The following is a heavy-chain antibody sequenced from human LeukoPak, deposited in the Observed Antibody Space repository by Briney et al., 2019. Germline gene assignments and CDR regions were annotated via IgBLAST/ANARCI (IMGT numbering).Heavy chain of an antibody. V-gene: IGHV4-34*01. D-gene: IGHD4-17*01. CDR2: INHSGST. CDR1: GGSFSGYY. Sequence: SETLSLTCAVYGGSFSGYYWSWIRQPPGKGLEWIGEINHSGSTNYNPSLKSRVTISVGTSKNQFSLKLSSVTAADTAVYYCARGLSRDLLTTVTTIFDYWGQGTLVTVSS. CDR3: ARGLSRDLLTTVTTIFDY. J-gene: IGHJ4*02.